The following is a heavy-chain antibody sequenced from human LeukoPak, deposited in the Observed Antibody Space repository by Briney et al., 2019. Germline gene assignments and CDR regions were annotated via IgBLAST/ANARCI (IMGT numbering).Heavy chain of an antibody. V-gene: IGHV1-18*01. CDR3: ARTDYGEYQDYFDY. CDR1: GYTFTSYG. J-gene: IGHJ4*02. D-gene: IGHD4-17*01. Sequence: ASVKVSCKASGYTFTSYGISWVRQAPGQGLEWMGRISAYNGNTNYAQKLQGRVTMTTDTSTSTAYMELRSLRSDDTAVYYCARTDYGEYQDYFDYWGQGTLVTVSS. CDR2: ISAYNGNT.